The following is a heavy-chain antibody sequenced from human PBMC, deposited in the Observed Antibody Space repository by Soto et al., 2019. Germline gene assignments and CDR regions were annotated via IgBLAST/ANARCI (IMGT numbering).Heavy chain of an antibody. CDR1: GFTVSSNY. D-gene: IGHD5-18*01. CDR3: ARARDGYNFLYEPT. V-gene: IGHV3-53*01. CDR2: IYSGGKT. Sequence: EVQLVESGGGLIQPGGSLRLSCVASGFTVSSNYMSWVRQAPGKGLEWVSVIYSGGKTDYADSVKGRFTISRDNSKSTLYLQMNCLRAEDTAVYYCARARDGYNFLYEPTWGQGTLVTVSS. J-gene: IGHJ4*02.